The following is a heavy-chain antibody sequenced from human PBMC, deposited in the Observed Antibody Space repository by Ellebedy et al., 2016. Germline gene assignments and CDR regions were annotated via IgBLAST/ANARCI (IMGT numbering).Heavy chain of an antibody. CDR3: ARQDSYYYGSSGYYGDAFDI. Sequence: GGSLRLSCAASGFTFSSYSMNWVRQAPGKGLEWVSSISSSSSYLYYADSVKGRFTISRDNAKNSLYLQMNSLRAEDTAVYYCARQDSYYYGSSGYYGDAFDIWGQGTMVTVSS. CDR2: ISSSSSYL. J-gene: IGHJ3*02. CDR1: GFTFSSYS. V-gene: IGHV3-21*01. D-gene: IGHD3-22*01.